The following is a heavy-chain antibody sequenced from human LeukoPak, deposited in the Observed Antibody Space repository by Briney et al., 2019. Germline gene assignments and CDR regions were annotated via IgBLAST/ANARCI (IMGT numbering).Heavy chain of an antibody. Sequence: TGGSLRLSCAASGFAFSGYTMSWVRQAPGKGLEWISVISNSGHRTHFADSVKGRFTISRDNSKNTLFPQMNYVRAEDTAVYYCAKGEHDTYSLSFDSWGQGTLVTVSS. CDR2: ISNSGHRT. V-gene: IGHV3-23*01. CDR1: GFAFSGYT. D-gene: IGHD2-15*01. J-gene: IGHJ4*02. CDR3: AKGEHDTYSLSFDS.